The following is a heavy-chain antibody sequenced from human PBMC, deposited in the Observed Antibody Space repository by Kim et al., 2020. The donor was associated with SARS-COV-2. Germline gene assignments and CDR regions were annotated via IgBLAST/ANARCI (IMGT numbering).Heavy chain of an antibody. CDR3: ARPISECGGYGSGGGAFDI. Sequence: SETLSLTCTVSGGSISSSSYYWGWIRPPPGKGLEGIGSIYYSGSTYYNPSLKIRVTISVDTSKNQFSLKLSSVTAADTAVYYCARPISECGGYGSGGGAFDIWGQEAMVTVSS. CDR2: IYYSGST. V-gene: IGHV4-39*01. D-gene: IGHD5-12*01. J-gene: IGHJ3*02. CDR1: GGSISSSSYY.